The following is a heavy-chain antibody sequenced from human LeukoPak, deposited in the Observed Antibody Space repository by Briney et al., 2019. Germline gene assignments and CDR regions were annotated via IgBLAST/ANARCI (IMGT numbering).Heavy chain of an antibody. CDR2: ILYDGSNK. CDR3: AKTAIQSTSYFGS. CDR1: GLTFSTFA. D-gene: IGHD5-18*01. V-gene: IGHV3-30*18. J-gene: IGHJ4*02. Sequence: AGGSLRLSCAASGLTFSTFAMHWVRQAPGKGLEWVAVILYDGSNKYYADSVKGRFTISRDNSQSTLYLQMDSLSADDSAVYYCAKTAIQSTSYFGSWGQGTLVTVSS.